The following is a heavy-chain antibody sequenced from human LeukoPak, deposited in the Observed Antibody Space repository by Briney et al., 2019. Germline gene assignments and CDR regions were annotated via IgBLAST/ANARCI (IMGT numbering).Heavy chain of an antibody. CDR3: ARRGGATMVRGAKLRGYYYMDV. CDR1: GFTFSTYP. J-gene: IGHJ6*03. Sequence: GGSLRLSCAASGFTFSTYPMHWVRQAPGKGLEWVAYIYYDGTNKHYADSVKGRFLISRDNSKNTLYLQMNSLRGEDTAVYYCARRGGATMVRGAKLRGYYYMDVWGKGTTVTVSS. V-gene: IGHV3-30*04. D-gene: IGHD3-10*01. CDR2: IYYDGTNK.